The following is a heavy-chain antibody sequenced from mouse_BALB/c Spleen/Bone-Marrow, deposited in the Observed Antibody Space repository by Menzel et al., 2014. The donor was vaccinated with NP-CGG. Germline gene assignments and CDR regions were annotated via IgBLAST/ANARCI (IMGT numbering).Heavy chain of an antibody. V-gene: IGHV1-9*01. CDR2: ILPGSGST. CDR1: GYTFSSYW. CDR3: ARGLLRPYYAMDY. Sequence: VQLQQSGAELMKPGASVKISCKATGYTFSSYWIEWVKQRPGHGLEWIGEILPGSGSTNYNEKFKGKATFTAATSSNTAYMHLSSLTSEDSAVYYCARGLLRPYYAMDYWGQGTPVTVSS. J-gene: IGHJ4*01. D-gene: IGHD1-2*01.